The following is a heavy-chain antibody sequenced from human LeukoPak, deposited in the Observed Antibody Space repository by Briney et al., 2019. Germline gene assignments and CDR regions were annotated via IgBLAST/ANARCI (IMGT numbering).Heavy chain of an antibody. CDR3: ARDFPYSSGWYIDY. D-gene: IGHD6-19*01. Sequence: GGSLRLSCAASGFTFSSYAMSWVRQAPGKGLEWVSAISGSGGSTYYADSVKGRFTISRDNSKNTLYLQMNSLRAEDTAVYYCARDFPYSSGWYIDYWGQGTLVTVSS. J-gene: IGHJ4*02. CDR2: ISGSGGST. CDR1: GFTFSSYA. V-gene: IGHV3-23*01.